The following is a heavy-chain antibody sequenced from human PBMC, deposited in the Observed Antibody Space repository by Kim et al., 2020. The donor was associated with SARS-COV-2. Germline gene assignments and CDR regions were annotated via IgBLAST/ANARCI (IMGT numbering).Heavy chain of an antibody. J-gene: IGHJ6*03. CDR2: ISAYNGNT. V-gene: IGHV1-18*01. D-gene: IGHD1-7*01. Sequence: ASVKVSCKASGYTFTSYGISWVRQAPGQGLEWMGWISAYNGNTNYAQKLQGRVTMTTDTSTSTAYMELRSLRSDDTAVYYCARGAVRTYNWNSLEFGYYYYMDVWGKGTTVTVSS. CDR3: ARGAVRTYNWNSLEFGYYYYMDV. CDR1: GYTFTSYG.